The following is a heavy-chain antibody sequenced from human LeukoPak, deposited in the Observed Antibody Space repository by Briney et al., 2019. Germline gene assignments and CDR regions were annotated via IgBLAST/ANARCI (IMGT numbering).Heavy chain of an antibody. CDR1: GFRFSSYW. CDR2: INSDGSVT. CDR3: ARSSHYTIPFDS. J-gene: IGHJ5*01. V-gene: IGHV3-74*01. D-gene: IGHD2-2*02. Sequence: GGSLRLSCAASGFRFSSYWMHWVRQTPGKGLVWVSRINSDGSVTSFADSVKGRFTISRDNAKNTVYLQMNSLTVEDTAVYFCARSSHYTIPFDSWGQGMLVTVSS.